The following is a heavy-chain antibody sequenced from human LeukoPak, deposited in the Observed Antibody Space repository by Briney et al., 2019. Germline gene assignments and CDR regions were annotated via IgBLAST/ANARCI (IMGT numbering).Heavy chain of an antibody. CDR2: IYTSGST. CDR3: ARDRYYYDSSGSNWFDP. CDR1: GGSISSSSYY. D-gene: IGHD3-22*01. Sequence: SETLSLTCTVSGGSISSSSYYWGWIRQPPGKGLEWIGRIYTSGSTNYNPSLKSRVTMSVDTSKNQFSLKLSSVTAADTAVYYCARDRYYYDSSGSNWFDPWGQGTLVTVSS. J-gene: IGHJ5*02. V-gene: IGHV4-39*07.